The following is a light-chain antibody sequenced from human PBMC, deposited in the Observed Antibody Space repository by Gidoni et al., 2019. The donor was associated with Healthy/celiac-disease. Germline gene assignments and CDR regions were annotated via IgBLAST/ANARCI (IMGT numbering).Light chain of an antibody. CDR1: QSVSSY. Sequence: ESVLTQSPATLSLSPGERATLFCRASQSVSSYLAWYQQKPGQAPRLLIYDASNRATGIPARFSGSGSGTDFTLTISSLEPEDFAVYYCQQRSNWPLTFGGGTKVEIK. V-gene: IGKV3-11*01. CDR3: QQRSNWPLT. J-gene: IGKJ4*01. CDR2: DAS.